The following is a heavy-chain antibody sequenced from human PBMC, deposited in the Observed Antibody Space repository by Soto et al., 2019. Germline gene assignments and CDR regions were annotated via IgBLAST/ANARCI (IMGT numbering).Heavy chain of an antibody. CDR3: VRLSRVALVINPYFDY. D-gene: IGHD3-9*01. J-gene: IGHJ4*02. Sequence: QLQLQESGPGLVKPSETLSLTCTVSGGSISSSSYYWGWIRQPPGKGLEWIGSIYYSGSTYYNPSLKSRVTISVDTSKNQFSLKLSSVTAADTAVYYCVRLSRVALVINPYFDYWGQGTLVTVSS. CDR2: IYYSGST. V-gene: IGHV4-39*01. CDR1: GGSISSSSYY.